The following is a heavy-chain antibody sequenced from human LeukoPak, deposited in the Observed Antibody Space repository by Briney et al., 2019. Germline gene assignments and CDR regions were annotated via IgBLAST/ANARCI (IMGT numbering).Heavy chain of an antibody. CDR3: ARRRGYSYGYGDY. Sequence: GGSLRLSCAASGFTFSSYSMTWVRQAPGKGLEWVSYISSSGNTIDYADSVKGRFTISRDNAKNSLYLQMVSLRAEDTAVYCCARRRGYSYGYGDYWGQGTLVTVSS. CDR2: ISSSGNTI. CDR1: GFTFSSYS. J-gene: IGHJ4*02. V-gene: IGHV3-48*04. D-gene: IGHD5-18*01.